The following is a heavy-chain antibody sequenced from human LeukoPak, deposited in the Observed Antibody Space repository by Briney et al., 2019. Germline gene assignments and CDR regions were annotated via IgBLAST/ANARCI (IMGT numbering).Heavy chain of an antibody. CDR3: ARRRLTTVSHDAFDI. Sequence: PSETLSLTCAVSGYSISSGYYWGWIRQPPGQGLEWIGSIYHSGSTYYNPSLKSRVTISVDTSKNQFSLKLSSVTAADTAMYYCARRRLTTVSHDAFDIWGQGTMVTVSS. D-gene: IGHD4-11*01. V-gene: IGHV4-38-2*01. CDR1: GYSISSGYY. CDR2: IYHSGST. J-gene: IGHJ3*02.